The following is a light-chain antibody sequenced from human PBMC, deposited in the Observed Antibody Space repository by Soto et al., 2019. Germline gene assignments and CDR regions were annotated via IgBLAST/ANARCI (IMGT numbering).Light chain of an antibody. CDR2: AAS. CDR3: QQVNTYPHT. V-gene: IGKV1-9*01. J-gene: IGKJ2*01. CDR1: QGISSS. Sequence: DIQLTQSPSFLSASVGDRVTITCRASQGISSSLAWFQQKPGKAPKLLIYAASTMQSRVTSRFSGSGSGTDFTLTISSLQPEDFATYYCQQVNTYPHTFGQGTKLEIK.